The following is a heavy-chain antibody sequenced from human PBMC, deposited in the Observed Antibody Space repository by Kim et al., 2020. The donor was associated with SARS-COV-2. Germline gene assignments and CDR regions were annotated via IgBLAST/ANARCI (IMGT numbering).Heavy chain of an antibody. V-gene: IGHV1-3*01. Sequence: ASVKVSCKASGYTFTTYAMHWVRQAPGQRPEWMGWINCGTGNTKYSQRFQDRITINRDTSASSAYMELRSLRSEDTGVYYCAREGGFSVRTQDGMDVWGQGTTVTVSS. CDR2: INCGTGNT. D-gene: IGHD3-16*02. J-gene: IGHJ6*02. CDR1: GYTFTTYA. CDR3: AREGGFSVRTQDGMDV.